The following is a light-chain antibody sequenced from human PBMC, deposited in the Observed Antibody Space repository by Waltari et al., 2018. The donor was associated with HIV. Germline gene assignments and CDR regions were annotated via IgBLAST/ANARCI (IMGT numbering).Light chain of an antibody. CDR3: QQSYTLPRT. CDR2: CAS. CDR1: QSIKSH. J-gene: IGKJ1*01. Sequence: DIHMTQSPSSLSASVGDRVTITCRESQSIKSHLNWYQQKPAKAPKHLIYCASTLQGGFPSKFSGSGSGTDFTLIIKSLQPDDFATYYCQQSYTLPRTFGQGTKVEI. V-gene: IGKV1-39*01.